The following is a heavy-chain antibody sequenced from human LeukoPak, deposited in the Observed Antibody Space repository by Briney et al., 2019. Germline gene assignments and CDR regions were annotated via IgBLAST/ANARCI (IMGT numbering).Heavy chain of an antibody. CDR3: AKEFNRGLPDY. Sequence: PGGSLRLSCAASGFTFSSYAMHWVRQAPGKGLEWVALISYDESNKYYAESVKGRFTASRDNFKRLLYLQMNSLRAEDTAVYYCAKEFNRGLPDYWGQGTLVTVPS. D-gene: IGHD2-21*01. CDR2: ISYDESNK. CDR1: GFTFSSYA. J-gene: IGHJ4*02. V-gene: IGHV3-30-3*01.